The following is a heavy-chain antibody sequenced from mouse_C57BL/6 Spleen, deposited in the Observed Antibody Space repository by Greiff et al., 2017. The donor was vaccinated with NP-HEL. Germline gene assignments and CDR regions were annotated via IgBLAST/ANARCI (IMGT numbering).Heavy chain of an antibody. CDR3: ASERHYYGSSYVDY. J-gene: IGHJ2*01. CDR1: GYAFSSSW. Sequence: VQLQQSGPELVKPGASVKISCKASGYAFSSSWMNWVKQRPGKGLEWIGRIYPGDGDTNYNGKFKGKATLTADKSSSTAYMQLSSLTSEDSAVYFCASERHYYGSSYVDYWGQGTTLTVSS. V-gene: IGHV1-82*01. D-gene: IGHD1-1*01. CDR2: IYPGDGDT.